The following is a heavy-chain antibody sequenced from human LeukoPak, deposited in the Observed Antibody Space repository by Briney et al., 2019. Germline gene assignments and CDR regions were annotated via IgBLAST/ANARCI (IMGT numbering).Heavy chain of an antibody. Sequence: GWSLRLSCAASGFTFSSYGMHWVRQAAGKGLEWVAVISYDGSNKYYAGSVKGRFTISRDNSKNTLYLQMNSLRAEDTAVYYCAKERYYYDRSGTPDYWGQGTLVTVSS. CDR3: AKERYYYDRSGTPDY. J-gene: IGHJ4*02. CDR2: ISYDGSNK. CDR1: GFTFSSYG. D-gene: IGHD3-22*01. V-gene: IGHV3-30*18.